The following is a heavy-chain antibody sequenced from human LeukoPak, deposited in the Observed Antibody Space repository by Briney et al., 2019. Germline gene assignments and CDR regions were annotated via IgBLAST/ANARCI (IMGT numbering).Heavy chain of an antibody. V-gene: IGHV1-8*01. CDR3: ARVLKTYYYYYMDV. CDR2: MNPNSGNT. J-gene: IGHJ6*03. D-gene: IGHD3-9*01. CDR1: GYTFTSYD. Sequence: GASVKVSCKASGYTFTSYDINWVRQATRQGLEWMGWMNPNSGNTGYAQKFQGRVTMTRNTSISTAYMELSSLRSEDTAVYYCARVLKTYYYYYMDVWGKGTTVTVSS.